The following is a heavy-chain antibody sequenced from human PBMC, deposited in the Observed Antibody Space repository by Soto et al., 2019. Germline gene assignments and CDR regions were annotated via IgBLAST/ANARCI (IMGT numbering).Heavy chain of an antibody. V-gene: IGHV4-59*01. Sequence: QVQLQESGPGLVKPSETLSLTCTVSGASISDTYWNWVRQPPGKGLEWIGFIYYSGSTSYNPSLKSRVTISVVTSKNQFSLNLNSVTAADTAVYYCARVSERTMVGGCFDPWGQGTLITVSS. CDR1: GASISDTY. J-gene: IGHJ5*02. CDR3: ARVSERTMVGGCFDP. CDR2: IYYSGST. D-gene: IGHD3-10*01.